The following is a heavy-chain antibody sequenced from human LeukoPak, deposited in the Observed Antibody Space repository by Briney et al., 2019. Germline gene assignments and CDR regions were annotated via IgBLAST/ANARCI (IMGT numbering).Heavy chain of an antibody. Sequence: TGGSLRLSCAASGFTFSSYAMHWVRQAPGKGLEWVAVISYDGSNKYYADSVKGRFTISRDNSKNTLYLQMNSLRAEDTAVYYCASGDPRGYSYGPRGFDYWGQGTLVTVSS. V-gene: IGHV3-30*04. CDR1: GFTFSSYA. J-gene: IGHJ4*02. D-gene: IGHD5-18*01. CDR2: ISYDGSNK. CDR3: ASGDPRGYSYGPRGFDY.